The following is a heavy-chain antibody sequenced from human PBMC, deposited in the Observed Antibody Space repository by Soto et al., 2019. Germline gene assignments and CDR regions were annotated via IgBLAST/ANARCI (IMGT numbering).Heavy chain of an antibody. D-gene: IGHD2-8*02. J-gene: IGHJ4*02. V-gene: IGHV4-34*01. CDR3: ARDKITGLFDY. CDR2: INHSGST. Sequence: QVQLQQWGAGLLKPSETLSLTCAVYGGSFSVYYWTWIRQPPGTGLEWIGEINHSGSTSYNPSLKSRVTISVDTSKNQFSMKLTSVTAADTAVYYCARDKITGLFDYWGQGTLVTVSS. CDR1: GGSFSVYY.